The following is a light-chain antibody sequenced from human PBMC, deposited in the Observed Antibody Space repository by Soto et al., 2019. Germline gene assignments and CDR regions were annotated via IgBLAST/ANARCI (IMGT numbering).Light chain of an antibody. Sequence: EIVLTQSPGTLSLSPGERATLSCRASQSVSSSYFAWYQQKPGQAPRLLIYGASSRATGIPDRFSGSGSGTDFTLTISRLEPEYFAVYYCQPYGSSPLTFGGGTKVEIK. CDR1: QSVSSSY. CDR3: QPYGSSPLT. J-gene: IGKJ4*01. V-gene: IGKV3-20*01. CDR2: GAS.